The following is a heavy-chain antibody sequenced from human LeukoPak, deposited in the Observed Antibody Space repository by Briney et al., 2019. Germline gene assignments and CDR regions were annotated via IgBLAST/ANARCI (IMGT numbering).Heavy chain of an antibody. D-gene: IGHD3-16*01. J-gene: IGHJ4*02. CDR2: ISPNSGGT. CDR1: GYTFTGYY. Sequence: GGSVKVSRKASGYTFTGYYMHWVRQAPGQGLEWMGWISPNSGGTNYAQKFQGRVTMTRDTSISTAYMELSRLRSDDTAVYYCARVWRDLRFDYWGQGTLVTVSS. CDR3: ARVWRDLRFDY. V-gene: IGHV1-2*02.